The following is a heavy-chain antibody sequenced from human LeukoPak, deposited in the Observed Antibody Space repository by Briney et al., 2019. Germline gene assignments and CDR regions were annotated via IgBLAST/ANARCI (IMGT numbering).Heavy chain of an antibody. CDR1: GYTFTSYG. CDR3: ARDLGYCSGNRCYRNWFDP. J-gene: IGHJ5*02. Sequence: ASVKVSCKASGYTFTSYGISWVRQAPGQGLEWMGWISAYNGNTNFAQKLQGRVTMTTDTSTSTAYMELRSLRSDDTAVYYCARDLGYCSGNRCYRNWFDPWGQGTLVTVSS. V-gene: IGHV1-18*01. D-gene: IGHD2-2*03. CDR2: ISAYNGNT.